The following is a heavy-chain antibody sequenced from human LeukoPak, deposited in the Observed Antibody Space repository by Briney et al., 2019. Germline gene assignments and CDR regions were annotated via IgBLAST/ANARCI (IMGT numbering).Heavy chain of an antibody. J-gene: IGHJ5*02. Sequence: ASVRVSCKASGYTFTSYYMHWVRQAPGQGLEWMGIINPSGGSTSYAQKFQGRVTMTRDTSTSTVYMELSSLRSEDTAVYYCARDRVVIGWFDPWGQGTLVTVSS. CDR3: ARDRVVIGWFDP. CDR2: INPSGGST. CDR1: GYTFTSYY. V-gene: IGHV1-46*01. D-gene: IGHD3-3*01.